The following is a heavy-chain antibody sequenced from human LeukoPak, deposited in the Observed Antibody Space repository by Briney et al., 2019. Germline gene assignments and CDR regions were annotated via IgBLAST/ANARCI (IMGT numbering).Heavy chain of an antibody. Sequence: ASVKVSCKASGHTFTSYGISWVRQAPGQGLEWMGWISAYNGNTNYAQKLQGRVTMTTDTSTSTAYMELRSLRSDDTAVYYCARDHDYDILTGYPSNWYFDLWGRGTLVTVSS. V-gene: IGHV1-18*01. D-gene: IGHD3-9*01. CDR3: ARDHDYDILTGYPSNWYFDL. CDR2: ISAYNGNT. J-gene: IGHJ2*01. CDR1: GHTFTSYG.